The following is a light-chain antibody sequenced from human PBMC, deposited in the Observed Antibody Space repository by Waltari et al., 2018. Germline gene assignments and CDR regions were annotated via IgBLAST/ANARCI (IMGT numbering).Light chain of an antibody. J-gene: IGLJ3*02. V-gene: IGLV1-40*01. CDR3: QSFDIRLSGGVV. Sequence: QSVLTQPPSMSGAPGQRVTISCPGSSPNIGAGPAVPWYQVFPGTAPKHHIYGNNNRPSGVPDRFSGSKSDTSASLAIGGLQAEDEADYYCQSFDIRLSGGVVFGGGTKVTVL. CDR1: SPNIGAGPA. CDR2: GNN.